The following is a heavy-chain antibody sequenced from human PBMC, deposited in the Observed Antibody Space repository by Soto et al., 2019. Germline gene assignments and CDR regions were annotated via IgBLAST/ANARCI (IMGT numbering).Heavy chain of an antibody. CDR2: IWYDGSNK. Sequence: QVQLVESGGGVVQPGMSLRLSCAASGFTFSSYGMHWVRQAPGKGLEWVAVIWYDGSNKWYADSVKGRFTISRDNSKNTLYLEMNSLRAEDTAVYYCARGNYDFCSGLDYWGQGALVTVSS. J-gene: IGHJ4*02. V-gene: IGHV3-33*01. CDR3: ARGNYDFCSGLDY. CDR1: GFTFSSYG. D-gene: IGHD3-3*01.